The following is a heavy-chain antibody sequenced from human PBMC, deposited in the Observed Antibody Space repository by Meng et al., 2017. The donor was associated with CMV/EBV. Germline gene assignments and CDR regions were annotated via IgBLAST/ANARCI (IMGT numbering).Heavy chain of an antibody. CDR1: GGSFSGYY. V-gene: IGHV4-34*01. CDR2: INHSGST. Sequence: QGQLQRWGGVIVEPSETLSLTCAVYGGSFSGYYWSWIRQPPGKGLEWIGEINHSGSTNYNPSLKSRVTISVDTSKNQFSLKLSSVTAADTAVYYCARGRGSWYFVDYWGQGTLVTVSS. CDR3: ARGRGSWYFVDY. D-gene: IGHD6-13*01. J-gene: IGHJ4*02.